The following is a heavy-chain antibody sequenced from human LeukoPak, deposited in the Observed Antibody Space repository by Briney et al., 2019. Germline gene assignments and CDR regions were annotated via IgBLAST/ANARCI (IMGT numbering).Heavy chain of an antibody. J-gene: IGHJ4*02. D-gene: IGHD4-23*01. Sequence: ASVKVSCKASGYTFTNYGINWVRQAPGQGLEWMGWISGYNGNTNYAQKLQGRVTMTTDTSTTTAYMELRSLRSDDTAMYYCARGDYGGNPEHWGQGTLVTVSS. CDR3: ARGDYGGNPEH. CDR1: GYTFTNYG. CDR2: ISGYNGNT. V-gene: IGHV1-18*01.